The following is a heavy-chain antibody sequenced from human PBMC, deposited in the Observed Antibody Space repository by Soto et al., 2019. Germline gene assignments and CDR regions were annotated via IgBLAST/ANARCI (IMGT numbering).Heavy chain of an antibody. CDR2: IYWDDDK. Sequence: QITLKESGPTLVKPTQTLTLTCAFSGFSLNTPGVGVGWIRQPPGKALEWLALIYWDDDKRYSPSLEGRLTITKDTSRNHVVLTITNLEPVDTATYYCAHRPLPYEVYFHLWGRGTLVTVSS. V-gene: IGHV2-5*02. CDR1: GFSLNTPGVG. D-gene: IGHD5-12*01. J-gene: IGHJ2*01. CDR3: AHRPLPYEVYFHL.